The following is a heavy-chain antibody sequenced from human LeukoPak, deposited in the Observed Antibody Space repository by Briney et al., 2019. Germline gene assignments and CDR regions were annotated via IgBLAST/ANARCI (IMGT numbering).Heavy chain of an antibody. V-gene: IGHV3-30-3*01. Sequence: PGGSLRLSCAASGYIFSNYTMHGVRRAPGKGLVWGAVISYDGSNKYYGDSVKGRFTISRDNSKNTLYLQMDSLRAEDTAVYYCARPRGSRWSIPFDNWGQGTLVTVSS. D-gene: IGHD6-13*01. CDR1: GYIFSNYT. J-gene: IGHJ4*02. CDR2: ISYDGSNK. CDR3: ARPRGSRWSIPFDN.